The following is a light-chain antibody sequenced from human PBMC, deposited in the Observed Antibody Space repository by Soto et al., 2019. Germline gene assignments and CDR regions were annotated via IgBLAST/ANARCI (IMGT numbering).Light chain of an antibody. CDR3: QQYYSFPRT. J-gene: IGKJ1*01. CDR2: AAS. CDR1: QRISSY. Sequence: VIWMTQSPSLLSASTGDRVTISCRMSQRISSYLAWYQQKPGKAPELLIYAASTLQSGVPSRFSGSGSGTDFNLTISGLQSEVFATYYCQQYYSFPRTFGQGTKVEIK. V-gene: IGKV1D-8*01.